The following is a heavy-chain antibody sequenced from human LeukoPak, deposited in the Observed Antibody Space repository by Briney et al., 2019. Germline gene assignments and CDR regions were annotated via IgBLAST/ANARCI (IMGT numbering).Heavy chain of an antibody. CDR3: ARVVGLTGYSSSWYSGYYYYMDV. D-gene: IGHD6-13*01. Sequence: PSETLSLTCTVSGGSISSYYWSWIRQPPGKGLEWIGYIYYSGSTNYNPSLKSRVTISVGTSKNQFSLKLSSVTAEDTAVYYCARVVGLTGYSSSWYSGYYYYMDVWGKGTTVTVSS. CDR1: GGSISSYY. J-gene: IGHJ6*03. CDR2: IYYSGST. V-gene: IGHV4-59*01.